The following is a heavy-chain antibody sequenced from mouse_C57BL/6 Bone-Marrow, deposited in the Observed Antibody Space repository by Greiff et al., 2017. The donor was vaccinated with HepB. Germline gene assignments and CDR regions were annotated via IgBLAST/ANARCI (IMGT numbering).Heavy chain of an antibody. Sequence: QVQLQQSGAELVRPGASVKLSCKASGYTFTDYYINWVKQRPGQGLEWIARIYPGSGNTYYNEKFKGKATLTAEKSSSTAYMQLSSLTSEDSAVYFCARDGYDYDVGYYYAMDYWGQGTSVTVSS. V-gene: IGHV1-76*01. CDR3: ARDGYDYDVGYYYAMDY. J-gene: IGHJ4*01. D-gene: IGHD2-4*01. CDR1: GYTFTDYY. CDR2: IYPGSGNT.